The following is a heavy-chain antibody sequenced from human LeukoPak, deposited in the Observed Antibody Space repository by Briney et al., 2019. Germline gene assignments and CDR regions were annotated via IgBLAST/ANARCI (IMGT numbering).Heavy chain of an antibody. Sequence: GGSLRLSCAASGFTFSSYSMNWVRQAPGKGLEWVSSISSSSSYIYYADSVKGRFTISRDNSENTLSLQMNSLRVEDTAVYYCAREGGCSSGTCSGMDVWGKGTTVTVSS. D-gene: IGHD2-2*01. J-gene: IGHJ6*04. V-gene: IGHV3-21*01. CDR2: ISSSSSYI. CDR3: AREGGCSSGTCSGMDV. CDR1: GFTFSSYS.